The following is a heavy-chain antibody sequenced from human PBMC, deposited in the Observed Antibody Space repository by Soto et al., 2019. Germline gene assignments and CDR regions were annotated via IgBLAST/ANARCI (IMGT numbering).Heavy chain of an antibody. D-gene: IGHD3-10*01. J-gene: IGHJ6*02. CDR3: ARSELLWFGDRYYYYYGMDV. V-gene: IGHV1-2*02. CDR1: GYNFTGYY. CDR2: INPNSGGT. Sequence: GASVKVSCKAPGYNFTGYYMHWVRQAPGQGLEWMGWINPNSGGTNYAQKFQGRVTMTRDTSTSTVYMELSSLRSEDTAVYYCARSELLWFGDRYYYYYGMDVWGQGTTVTVSS.